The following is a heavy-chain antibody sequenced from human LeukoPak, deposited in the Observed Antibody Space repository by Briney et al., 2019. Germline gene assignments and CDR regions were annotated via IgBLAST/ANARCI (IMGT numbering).Heavy chain of an antibody. Sequence: SETLSLTRTVSGGSISSYYWSWIRQPPGKGLEWIGYIYTSGSTNYNPSLKSRVTISVDTSKNQFSLKLSSVTAADTAVYYCARRVRSSGYVDYFDYWGQGTLVTVSS. J-gene: IGHJ4*02. D-gene: IGHD3-22*01. CDR3: ARRVRSSGYVDYFDY. CDR1: GGSISSYY. V-gene: IGHV4-4*09. CDR2: IYTSGST.